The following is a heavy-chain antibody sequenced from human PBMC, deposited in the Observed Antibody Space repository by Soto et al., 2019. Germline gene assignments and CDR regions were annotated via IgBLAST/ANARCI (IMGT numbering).Heavy chain of an antibody. J-gene: IGHJ4*02. CDR1: GFTFSDYY. CDR3: ARDLRTSYYDSSGYPDY. V-gene: IGHV3-11*06. Sequence: GGSLRFSCAASGFTFSDYYMSWIRQAPGKGLEWVSYISSSSSYTNYADSVKGRFTISRDNAKNSLYLQMNSLRAEDTAVYYCARDLRTSYYDSSGYPDYWGQGTLVTVSS. D-gene: IGHD3-22*01. CDR2: ISSSSSYT.